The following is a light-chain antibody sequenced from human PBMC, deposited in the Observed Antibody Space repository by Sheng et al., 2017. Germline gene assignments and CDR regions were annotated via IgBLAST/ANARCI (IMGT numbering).Light chain of an antibody. CDR3: QQYYRTPYN. CDR1: QGLSNS. CDR2: NAL. V-gene: IGKV1-NL1*01. J-gene: IGKJ2*01. Sequence: DIQMTQSPSSLPASVGDRVTITCRASQGLSNSLAWYQQKPGRAPKLLVYNALRLESGVPSRFSGSGSGTDYTLTISSLQPEDFATYYCQQYYRTPYNFGPGTEAGGSN.